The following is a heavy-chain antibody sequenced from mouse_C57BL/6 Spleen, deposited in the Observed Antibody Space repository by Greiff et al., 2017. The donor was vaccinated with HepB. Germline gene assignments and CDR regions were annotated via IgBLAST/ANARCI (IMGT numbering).Heavy chain of an antibody. V-gene: IGHV14-1*01. CDR3: TVFITTVVAPLDD. CDR2: IDPEDGDT. D-gene: IGHD1-1*01. CDR1: GFNIKDYY. Sequence: VQLQQSGAELVRPGASVKLSCTASGFNIKDYYMHWVKQRPEQGLEWIGKIDPEDGDTEYAPKFKGKATMTADTSSNTAYLQLSSRTSEDTAVYYCTVFITTVVAPLDDWGQGTTLTVSS. J-gene: IGHJ2*01.